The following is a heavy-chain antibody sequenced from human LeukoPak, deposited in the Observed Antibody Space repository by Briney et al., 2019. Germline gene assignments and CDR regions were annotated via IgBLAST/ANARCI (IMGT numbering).Heavy chain of an antibody. CDR3: VRDSDSSSSWYFDY. J-gene: IGHJ4*02. CDR2: ISYDGSNK. V-gene: IGHV3-30*03. Sequence: GGSLRLSCAASGFTFSSYGMHWVRQAPGKGLEWVAVISYDGSNKYYADSVKGRFTISRDNSKNTLYLQMNSLRAEDTAVYYCVRDSDSSSSWYFDYWGQGTLVTVSS. CDR1: GFTFSSYG. D-gene: IGHD6-6*01.